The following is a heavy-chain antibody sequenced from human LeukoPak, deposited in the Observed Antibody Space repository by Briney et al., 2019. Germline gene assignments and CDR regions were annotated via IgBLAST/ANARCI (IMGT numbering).Heavy chain of an antibody. CDR3: AKDEAWRRSGGSCYDG. CDR2: ISAYNGNT. J-gene: IGHJ4*02. D-gene: IGHD2-15*01. Sequence: ASVKVSCKAPGYTFTSYGISWVRQAPGQGLEWMGWISAYNGNTNYAQKLQGRVTMTTDTSTSTAYMELRSLRSDDTAVYYCAKDEAWRRSGGSCYDGWGQGTLVTVSS. CDR1: GYTFTSYG. V-gene: IGHV1-18*01.